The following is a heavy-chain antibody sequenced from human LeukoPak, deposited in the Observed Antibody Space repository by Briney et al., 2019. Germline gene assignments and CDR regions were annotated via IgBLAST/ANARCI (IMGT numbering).Heavy chain of an antibody. J-gene: IGHJ3*02. D-gene: IGHD5-12*01. V-gene: IGHV3-21*01. CDR3: ARVRPGQWLLRDAFDI. CDR1: GFTFSSYS. Sequence: GGSLRLSCAASGFTFSSYSMNWVRQAPGKGLEWVSFISSSSSYIYYADSVKGRFTISRDNAKNSLYLQVNSLTAEDTAVYYCARVRPGQWLLRDAFDIWDQGTMVTVSS. CDR2: ISSSSSYI.